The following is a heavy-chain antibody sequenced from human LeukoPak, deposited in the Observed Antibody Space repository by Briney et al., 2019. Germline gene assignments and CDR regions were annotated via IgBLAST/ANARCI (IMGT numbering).Heavy chain of an antibody. CDR2: INHSGST. CDR3: ARGHKGSGITFGEVIVPDY. J-gene: IGHJ4*02. D-gene: IGHD3-16*02. CDR1: GGSFSGYY. V-gene: IGHV4-34*01. Sequence: SETLSLTCAVYGGSFSGYYWSWIRQPPGKGLEWIGEINHSGSTNYNPSLKSRVTISVDTSKNQFSLKLSSVTAADTAVYYCARGHKGSGITFGEVIVPDYWGQGTLVTVSS.